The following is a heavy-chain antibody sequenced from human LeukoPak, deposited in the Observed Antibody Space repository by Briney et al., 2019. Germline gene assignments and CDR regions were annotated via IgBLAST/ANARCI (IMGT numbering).Heavy chain of an antibody. CDR1: GFTFSSYG. V-gene: IGHV3-23*01. CDR3: AKTVGIVRGVIAAFDY. J-gene: IGHJ4*02. Sequence: GGSLRLSCAASGFTFSSYGMSWVRQAPGKGLEWVSGISGSGGSTHYADSVKGRLTISRDNSKNTLYLQMNSLRAEDTAVYYCAKTVGIVRGVIAAFDYWGQGTLVTVSS. CDR2: ISGSGGST. D-gene: IGHD3-10*01.